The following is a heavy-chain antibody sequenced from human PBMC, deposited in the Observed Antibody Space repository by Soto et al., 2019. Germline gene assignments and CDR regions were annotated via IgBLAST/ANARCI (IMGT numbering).Heavy chain of an antibody. CDR3: ARDKAGFWSGFDY. J-gene: IGHJ4*02. V-gene: IGHV3-21*01. CDR1: GFTFSSYS. Sequence: GGSLRLSCAASGFTFSSYSMNWVRQAPGKGLEWVSSISSSSSYIYYADSVKGRFTISRDNAKNSLYLQMNSLRAEDTAVYYCARDKAGFWSGFDYWGQGTLVTVSS. D-gene: IGHD3-3*01. CDR2: ISSSSSYI.